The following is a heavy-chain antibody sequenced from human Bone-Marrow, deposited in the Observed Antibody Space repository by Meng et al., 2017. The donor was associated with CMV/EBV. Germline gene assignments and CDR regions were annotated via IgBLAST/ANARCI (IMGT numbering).Heavy chain of an antibody. V-gene: IGHV3-23*01. Sequence: GESLKISCAASGFTFSDYAMSWVRQAPGKGLEWVSGISGSGYSTYYAGSVKGRFTISRENSKNTLYLQMNSLRVEDTAVYYCGVIVVVPAVPYGMDVWGQGTTVTGSS. CDR1: GFTFSDYA. D-gene: IGHD2-2*01. CDR3: GVIVVVPAVPYGMDV. J-gene: IGHJ6*01. CDR2: ISGSGYST.